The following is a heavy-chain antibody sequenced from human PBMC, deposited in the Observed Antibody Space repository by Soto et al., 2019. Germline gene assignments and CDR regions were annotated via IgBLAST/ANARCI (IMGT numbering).Heavy chain of an antibody. Sequence: ASVKVSCKASGYTFTSYGISWVRQAPGQGLEWMGWISAYNGNTNYAQKLQGRFTMTTDTSTSTAYMELRSLRSDDTAVYYCARDLTFLYSSSGSTWFDPWGQGTLVTVSS. CDR2: ISAYNGNT. CDR1: GYTFTSYG. D-gene: IGHD6-13*01. J-gene: IGHJ5*02. CDR3: ARDLTFLYSSSGSTWFDP. V-gene: IGHV1-18*04.